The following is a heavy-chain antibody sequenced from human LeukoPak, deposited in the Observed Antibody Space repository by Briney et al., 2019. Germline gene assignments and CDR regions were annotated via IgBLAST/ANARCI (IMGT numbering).Heavy chain of an antibody. CDR2: IYYSGST. CDR1: GGSISSSSYY. D-gene: IGHD2-15*01. CDR3: ARQLHIVVVVAAWFDP. V-gene: IGHV4-39*01. Sequence: SETLSLTCTVSGGSISSSSYYWGWIRQPPGKGLEWIVSIYYSGSTYYNPSLKSRVTISVDTSKNQFSLKLSSVTAADTAVYYCARQLHIVVVVAAWFDPWGQGTLVTVSS. J-gene: IGHJ5*02.